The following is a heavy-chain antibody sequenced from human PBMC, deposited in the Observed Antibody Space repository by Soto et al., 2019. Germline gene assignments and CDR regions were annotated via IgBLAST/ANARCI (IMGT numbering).Heavy chain of an antibody. CDR2: IYYSGTT. Sequence: SETLSLSCTVSSGSIGTYFWSWIRQPPGKGLEWIGYIYYSGTTNYNPSLKSRVTIFLDTSKNQFSLRLSSVTAADTAVYYCARGRGGTYDAFDIWGQGTLVTVSS. V-gene: IGHV4-59*01. CDR3: ARGRGGTYDAFDI. J-gene: IGHJ3*02. D-gene: IGHD1-26*01. CDR1: SGSIGTYF.